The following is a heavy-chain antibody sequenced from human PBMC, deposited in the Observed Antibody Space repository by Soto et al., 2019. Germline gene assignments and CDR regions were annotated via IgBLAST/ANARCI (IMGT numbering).Heavy chain of an antibody. V-gene: IGHV1-69*13. CDR1: GGTFSSYA. D-gene: IGHD4-17*01. CDR2: IIPIFGTA. Sequence: ASVKVSCKASGGTFSSYAISWVRQAPGRGLEWMGGIIPIFGTANYAQKFQGRVTITADESTSTAYMELSSLRSEDTAVYYCAEDYGGKPEYFQHWGQGTLVTVSS. CDR3: AEDYGGKPEYFQH. J-gene: IGHJ1*01.